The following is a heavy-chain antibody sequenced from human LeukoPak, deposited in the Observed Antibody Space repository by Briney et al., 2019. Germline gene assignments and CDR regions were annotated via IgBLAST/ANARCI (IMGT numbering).Heavy chain of an antibody. Sequence: GGSLRLSCAASGFTFSSYSMNWVRQAPGKGLEWVSSISSSSSYIYYADSVKGRFTISRDNAKNSLYLQMNSLRAEDTAVYYCARASSTWGNWFDPWGQGTLVTVSS. V-gene: IGHV3-21*01. J-gene: IGHJ5*02. CDR3: ARASSTWGNWFDP. D-gene: IGHD6-13*01. CDR2: ISSSSSYI. CDR1: GFTFSSYS.